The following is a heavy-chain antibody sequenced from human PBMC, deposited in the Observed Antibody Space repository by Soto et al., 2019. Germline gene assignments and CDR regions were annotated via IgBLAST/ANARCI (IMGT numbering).Heavy chain of an antibody. CDR3: ARVDTAMVRGY. CDR2: IIPIFGTA. Sequence: ASVKVSCKASGGTFSSYTISWVRQAPGQGLEWMGGIIPIFGTANYAQKFQGRVTITADESTSTAYMELSSLRSEDTAVYYCARVDTAMVRGYWGQGTLVTSPQ. D-gene: IGHD5-18*01. V-gene: IGHV1-69*13. CDR1: GGTFSSYT. J-gene: IGHJ4*02.